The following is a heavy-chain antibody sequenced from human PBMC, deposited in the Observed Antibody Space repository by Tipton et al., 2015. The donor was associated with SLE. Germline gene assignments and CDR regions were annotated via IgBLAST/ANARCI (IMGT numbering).Heavy chain of an antibody. Sequence: SLRLSCAASGFTFSSYSMNWVRQAPGKGLEWVSSISSSSSYIYYADSVKGRFTISRDNSKNTLYLQMNSLRAEDTTVYYCAKAFHTHSSSWYYFDYWGQGTLVTVSS. CDR2: ISSSSSYI. CDR3: AKAFHTHSSSWYYFDY. V-gene: IGHV3-21*01. CDR1: GFTFSSYS. D-gene: IGHD6-13*01. J-gene: IGHJ4*02.